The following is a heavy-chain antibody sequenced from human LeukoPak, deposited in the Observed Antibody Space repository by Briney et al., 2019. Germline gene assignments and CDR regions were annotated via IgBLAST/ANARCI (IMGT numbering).Heavy chain of an antibody. Sequence: KPSETLSLTCTVSGGSISSYYWSWIRQCPGKGLEWIGYIYDSGSTNHNPSLKSRVTMSVDTSKNQFSLKLSSVTAADTAVYYCAGLRGSQDAFDIWGQGTMVTVSS. J-gene: IGHJ3*02. V-gene: IGHV4-59*01. CDR2: IYDSGST. CDR1: GGSISSYY. CDR3: AGLRGSQDAFDI. D-gene: IGHD3-10*01.